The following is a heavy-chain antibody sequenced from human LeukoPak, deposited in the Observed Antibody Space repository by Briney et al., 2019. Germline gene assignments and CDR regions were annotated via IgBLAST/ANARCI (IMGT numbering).Heavy chain of an antibody. CDR2: ISYDGSNK. CDR3: ARDLGVTAH. CDR1: GFTFSSYG. Sequence: GGSLRLSCAASGFTFSSYGMHWVRQAPGKGLEWVAVISYDGSNKYYADSVKGRFTISRDNSKNTLYLQMNSLRAEDTAVYYCARDLGVTAHWGQGTLVTVSS. V-gene: IGHV3-30*03. D-gene: IGHD3-10*01. J-gene: IGHJ4*02.